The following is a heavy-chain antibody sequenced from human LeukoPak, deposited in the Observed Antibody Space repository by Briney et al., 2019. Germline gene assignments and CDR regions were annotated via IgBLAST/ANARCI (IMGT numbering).Heavy chain of an antibody. D-gene: IGHD3-10*01. CDR2: IYSGGSA. CDR1: GFTVSSNY. Sequence: PGGSLRLSCAASGFTVSSNYMTWVRQTPGKGLEWVSVIYSGGSAYYADFVKGRFTISRDNSKNTLYLEMNSLRGDDTAVYYCAREGRYYVSGSYNNYYYYYGLDVWGQGTTVTVSS. V-gene: IGHV3-66*01. CDR3: AREGRYYVSGSYNNYYYYYGLDV. J-gene: IGHJ6*02.